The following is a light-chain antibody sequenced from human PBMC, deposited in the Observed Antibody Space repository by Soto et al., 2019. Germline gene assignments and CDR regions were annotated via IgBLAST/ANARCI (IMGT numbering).Light chain of an antibody. J-gene: IGLJ1*01. CDR3: SLYSRNGSLI. Sequence: QSALTQPPSVSGSPGQSVTISCTATTTDIDNYASVSWYQQAPGTAPKLIIYDVNNRPSGAPDRFSGSPSGNTASLTISGLQAEDETDYFCSLYSRNGSLIFGPGTKVTVL. CDR1: TTDIDNYAS. CDR2: DVN. V-gene: IGLV2-18*01.